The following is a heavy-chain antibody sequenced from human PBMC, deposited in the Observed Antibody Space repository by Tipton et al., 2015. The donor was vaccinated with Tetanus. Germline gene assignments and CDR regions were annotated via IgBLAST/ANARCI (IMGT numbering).Heavy chain of an antibody. CDR2: IFYSGNS. CDR3: ARGLIDDFLGSRIYFDS. Sequence: TLSLTCSVSGDSGSRHYWSWIRQPPGKALEWIGDIFYSGNSISNPSFRSRVTMSEDTSRTLFSLTLIALTAADTAVYFCARGLIDDFLGSRIYFDSWRPGTLVTVSS. D-gene: IGHD2-8*01. J-gene: IGHJ4*02. CDR1: GDSGSRHY. V-gene: IGHV4-59*02.